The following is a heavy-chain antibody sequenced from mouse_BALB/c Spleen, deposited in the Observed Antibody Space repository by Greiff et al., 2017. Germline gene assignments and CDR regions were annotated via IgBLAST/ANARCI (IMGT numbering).Heavy chain of an antibody. CDR1: GFTFSSFG. D-gene: IGHD2-4*01. CDR2: ISSGSSTI. CDR3: ARSGDYDSRFAY. V-gene: IGHV5-17*02. J-gene: IGHJ3*01. Sequence: EVHLVESGGGLVQPGGSRKLSCAASGFTFSSFGMHWVRQAPEKGLEWVAYISSGSSTIYYADTVKGRFTISRDNPKNTLFLQMTSLRSEDTAMYYCARSGDYDSRFAYWGQGTLVTVSA.